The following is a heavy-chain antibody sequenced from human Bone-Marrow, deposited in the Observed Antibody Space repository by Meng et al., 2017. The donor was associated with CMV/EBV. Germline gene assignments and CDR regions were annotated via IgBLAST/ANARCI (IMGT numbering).Heavy chain of an antibody. CDR1: GYTFTSYY. D-gene: IGHD2-2*01. J-gene: IGHJ6*02. CDR2: INPSGGST. V-gene: IGHV1-46*01. CDR3: AREYQLLSWSYYGRDV. Sequence: ASVKVSCKASGYTFTSYYMHWVRQAPGQGLEWMGIINPSGGSTSYAQKFQGRVTMTRDTSTSTVYMELSSLRSEDTAVYYCAREYQLLSWSYYGRDVWGQGNTVTVAS.